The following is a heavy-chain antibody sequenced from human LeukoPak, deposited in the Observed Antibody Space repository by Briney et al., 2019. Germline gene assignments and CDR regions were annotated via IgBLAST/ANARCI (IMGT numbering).Heavy chain of an antibody. J-gene: IGHJ4*02. D-gene: IGHD2-2*01. CDR1: GFIFSNCG. CDR3: ARYRGSSTTFDY. Sequence: PGRSLRLSCAASGFIFSNCGMHWVRQAPGKGLEWVAVIWYDGSTKFYADSVKGRFTISRDNTKNTLYLQMNSLRTEDTAVYYCARYRGSSTTFDYWGQGTLVTVSS. V-gene: IGHV3-33*08. CDR2: IWYDGSTK.